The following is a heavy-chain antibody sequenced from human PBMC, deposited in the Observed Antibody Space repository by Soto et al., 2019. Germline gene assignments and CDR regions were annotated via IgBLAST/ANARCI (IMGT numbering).Heavy chain of an antibody. CDR2: INPNSGGT. J-gene: IGHJ4*02. D-gene: IGHD3-3*01. V-gene: IGHV1-2*02. Sequence: ASVKVSCKASGYTFTGYYMHWVRQAPGQGLEWMGWINPNSGGTNYAQKLQGRVTMTTDTSTSTAYMELRSLRSDDTAVYYCARQSTSYDFWSGYYTRYYFDYWGQGTLVTVSS. CDR1: GYTFTGYY. CDR3: ARQSTSYDFWSGYYTRYYFDY.